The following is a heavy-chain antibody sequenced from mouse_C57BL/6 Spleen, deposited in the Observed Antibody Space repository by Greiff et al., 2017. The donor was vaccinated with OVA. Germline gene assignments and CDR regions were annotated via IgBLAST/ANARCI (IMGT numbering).Heavy chain of an antibody. J-gene: IGHJ4*01. CDR3: ARHLQLPDYYAMDY. D-gene: IGHD1-2*01. CDR2: IWSDGST. Sequence: VKVVESGPGLVAPSQSLSITCTVSGFSLTSYGVHWVRQPPGKGLEWLVVIWSDGSTTYNSALKSRLSISKDNSKSQVFLKMNSLQTDDTAMYYCARHLQLPDYYAMDYWGQGTSVTVSS. CDR1: GFSLTSYG. V-gene: IGHV2-6-1*01.